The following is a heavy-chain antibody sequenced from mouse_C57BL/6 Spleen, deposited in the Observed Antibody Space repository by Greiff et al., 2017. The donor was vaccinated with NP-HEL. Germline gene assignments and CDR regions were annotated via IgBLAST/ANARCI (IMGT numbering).Heavy chain of an antibody. CDR3: ARGNYGYDAWFAY. J-gene: IGHJ3*01. V-gene: IGHV1-61*01. Sequence: QVQLQQPGAELVRPGSSVKLSCKASGYTFTSYWMDWVKQRPGQGLEWIGNIYPSDSETHYNQKFKVKATLTVDKSSSTAYMQLSSLTSEDSAVYYCARGNYGYDAWFAYWGQGTLVTVSA. CDR1: GYTFTSYW. CDR2: IYPSDSET. D-gene: IGHD2-2*01.